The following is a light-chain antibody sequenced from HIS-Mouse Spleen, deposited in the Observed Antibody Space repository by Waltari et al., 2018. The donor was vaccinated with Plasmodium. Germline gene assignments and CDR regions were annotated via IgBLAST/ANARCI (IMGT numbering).Light chain of an antibody. V-gene: IGKV3-15*01. J-gene: IGKJ3*01. CDR2: GAS. Sequence: EIVMTQSPATLSVSPGERATVSCRASQSVSSHLAWYQQKPGQAPSLLIYGASTSATGIPARFSGSGSATEFTLTISSLHAEDCAVYYCQQYNNWSFTFGPGTKVDIK. CDR3: QQYNNWSFT. CDR1: QSVSSH.